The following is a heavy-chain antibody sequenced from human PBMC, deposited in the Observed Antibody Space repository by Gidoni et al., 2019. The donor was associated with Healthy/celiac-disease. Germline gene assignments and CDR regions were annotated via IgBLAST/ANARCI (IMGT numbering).Heavy chain of an antibody. CDR1: GFTFSSSS. CDR3: AREGDTDGMDV. J-gene: IGHJ6*02. V-gene: IGHV3-21*01. Sequence: EVQLVESGGGMVKPGGSLRLSWAASGFTFSSSSMNWVRQAPGKGLEWVSSISSSSSYIYYADSVKGRFTISRDNAKNSLYLQMNSLRAEDTAVYYCAREGDTDGMDVWGQGTTVTVSS. CDR2: ISSSSSYI. D-gene: IGHD5-18*01.